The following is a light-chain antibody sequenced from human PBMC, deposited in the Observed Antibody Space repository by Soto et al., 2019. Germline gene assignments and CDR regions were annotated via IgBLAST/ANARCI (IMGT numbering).Light chain of an antibody. CDR1: QSLVYSDGDTY. J-gene: IGKJ1*01. V-gene: IGKV2-30*01. CDR2: KVS. CDR3: MQYTHWPRT. Sequence: DVVMTQSPLSLPVTLGQPASISCRSSQSLVYSDGDTYLNWFQQRPGQSPRRLIYKVSKRDSGVPARFVGSGSCPSFTLKISWVEAEDVGLYYCMQYTHWPRTFGQGTKVEIK.